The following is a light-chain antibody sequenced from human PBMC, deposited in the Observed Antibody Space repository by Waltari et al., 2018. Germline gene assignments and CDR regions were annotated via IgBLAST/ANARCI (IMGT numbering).Light chain of an antibody. J-gene: IGKJ2*01. CDR2: DAS. CDR1: QSVGSY. Sequence: EIVLTQSPATLSLSPGDTATLSCRASQSVGSYLAWYQQRPGQPPLLLIYDASDRATGVPARFRGSGSGTDFTLTISSLEAEDFAVYYCQQRSNWTPHTFGQGARLEIK. V-gene: IGKV3-11*01. CDR3: QQRSNWTPHT.